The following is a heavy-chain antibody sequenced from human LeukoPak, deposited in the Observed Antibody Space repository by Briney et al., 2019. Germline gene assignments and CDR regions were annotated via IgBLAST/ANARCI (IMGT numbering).Heavy chain of an antibody. D-gene: IGHD3-22*01. CDR3: ARDLQMYYYDSSGYLGGYYYYYGMDV. J-gene: IGHJ6*02. CDR1: GFIFTNYF. Sequence: GGSLRLSCAASGFIFTNYFMSWVRQAPGKGLEWVAVIWYDGSNKYYADSVKGRFTISRDNSKNTLYLQMNSLRAEDTAVYYCARDLQMYYYDSSGYLGGYYYYYGMDVWGQGTTVTVSS. CDR2: IWYDGSNK. V-gene: IGHV3-33*08.